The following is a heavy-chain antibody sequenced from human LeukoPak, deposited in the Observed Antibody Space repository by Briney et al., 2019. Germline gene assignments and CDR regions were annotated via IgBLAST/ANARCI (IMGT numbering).Heavy chain of an antibody. V-gene: IGHV4-59*01. CDR1: GGSISSYY. J-gene: IGHJ4*02. D-gene: IGHD2-2*01. CDR2: IYYSGST. CDR3: ARQEGSVPAATIDY. Sequence: SETLSLTCTVSGGSISSYYWSWIRQPPGKGLEWIGYIYYSGSTNYNPSLKSRVTISVDTSKNQFSLKLSSVTAADTAVYYCARQEGSVPAATIDYWGQGTLVTVSS.